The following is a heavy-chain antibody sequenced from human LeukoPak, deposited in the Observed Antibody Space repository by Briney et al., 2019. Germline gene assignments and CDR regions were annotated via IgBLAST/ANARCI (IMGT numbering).Heavy chain of an antibody. CDR2: ITASGTAM. J-gene: IGHJ4*02. CDR3: ARHLYHCGGGNCYYYFDY. D-gene: IGHD2-21*02. V-gene: IGHV3-48*02. CDR1: GFTFSSYS. Sequence: GGSLRLSCAASGFTFSSYSMNWVRQAPGKGLEWVSHITASGTAMFYADSVKGRFTISRDNAKNSLYLQMNSLRDEDTAVYYCARHLYHCGGGNCYYYFDYWGQGTLVTVSS.